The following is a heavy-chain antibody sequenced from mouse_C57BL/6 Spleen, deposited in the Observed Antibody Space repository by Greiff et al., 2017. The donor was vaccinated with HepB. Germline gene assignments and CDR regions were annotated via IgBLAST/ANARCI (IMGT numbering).Heavy chain of an antibody. V-gene: IGHV5-9-1*02. J-gene: IGHJ4*01. D-gene: IGHD2-1*01. CDR1: GFTFSSYA. Sequence: EVKLQESGEGLVKPGGSLKLSCAASGFTFSSYAMSWVRQTPEKRLEWVAYISSGGDYIYYADTVKGRFTISRDNARNTLYLQMSSLKSEDTAMYYCTRDRGGNSLYAMDYWGQGTSVTVSS. CDR3: TRDRGGNSLYAMDY. CDR2: ISSGGDYI.